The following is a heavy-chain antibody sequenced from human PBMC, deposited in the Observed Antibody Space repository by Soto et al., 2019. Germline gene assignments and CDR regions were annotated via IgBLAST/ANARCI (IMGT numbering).Heavy chain of an antibody. CDR3: ARRGYSSSWYAYYYYGMDV. V-gene: IGHV1-8*01. CDR1: GYTFTSYD. CDR2: MNPNSGNT. Sequence: QVQLVQSGAEVKKPGASVKVSCKASGYTFTSYDINWVRQATGQRLEWMGWMNPNSGNTGYAQKFQGRVTMTRNTSMSTAYMELSSLRSEDTAVYYCARRGYSSSWYAYYYYGMDVWGQGTTVTVSS. J-gene: IGHJ6*02. D-gene: IGHD6-13*01.